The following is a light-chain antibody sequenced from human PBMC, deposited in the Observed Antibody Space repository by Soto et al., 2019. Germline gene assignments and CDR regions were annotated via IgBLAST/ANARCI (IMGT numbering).Light chain of an antibody. CDR3: QQYVSSPFT. Sequence: LKHSAVALSLSKGERGTLSCRASQSVSSSYLAWYQQKPGQAPRLLIYAASSRATGIPDRFSGSGSGTDFTLTISRLEPEDFAVYYCQQYVSSPFTFGEGTKVDIK. J-gene: IGKJ4*02. V-gene: IGKV3-20*01. CDR1: QSVSSSY. CDR2: AAS.